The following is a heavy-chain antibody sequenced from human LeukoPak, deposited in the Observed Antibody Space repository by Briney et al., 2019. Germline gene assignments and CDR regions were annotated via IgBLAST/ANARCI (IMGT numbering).Heavy chain of an antibody. D-gene: IGHD2-8*01. CDR1: GYTFTGYY. V-gene: IGHV1-2*06. CDR3: ARVKQDIVLMVYAIGYYGMDV. Sequence: ASVTVSCKASGYTFTGYYMHWVRQAPGQGLEWMGRTNPNSGGTNYAQKFQGRVTMTRDTSISTAYMELSRLRSDDTAVYYCARVKQDIVLMVYAIGYYGMDVWGQGTTVTVSS. CDR2: TNPNSGGT. J-gene: IGHJ6*02.